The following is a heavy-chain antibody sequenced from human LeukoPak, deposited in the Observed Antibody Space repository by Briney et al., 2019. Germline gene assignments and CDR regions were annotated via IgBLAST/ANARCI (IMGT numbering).Heavy chain of an antibody. CDR1: GFTFSSYS. J-gene: IGHJ3*02. CDR3: ARGPPLGAEVYAFDI. Sequence: GGSLRLSCAASGFTFSSYSMNWVRQAPGKGLEWVSSISSSSSYIYYADSVKGRFTISRDNAKNSLYLQMNSLRAEDTAVYYCARGPPLGAEVYAFDIWGQGTMVTVSS. V-gene: IGHV3-21*04. CDR2: ISSSSSYI.